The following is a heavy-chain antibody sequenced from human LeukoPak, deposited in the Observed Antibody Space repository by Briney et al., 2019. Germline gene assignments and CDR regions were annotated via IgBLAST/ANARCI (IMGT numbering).Heavy chain of an antibody. J-gene: IGHJ3*02. V-gene: IGHV4-59*01. CDR3: ARVQNPSKYSSSWYNAFDI. CDR1: GGSISSYY. D-gene: IGHD6-13*01. Sequence: PSETLSLTCTVSGGSISSYYWSWIRQPPGKGLEWIGYIYYSGSTNYNPSLKSRVTISVDTSKNQFSLKLSSVTAADTAVYYCARVQNPSKYSSSWYNAFDIWGQGTMVTVSS. CDR2: IYYSGST.